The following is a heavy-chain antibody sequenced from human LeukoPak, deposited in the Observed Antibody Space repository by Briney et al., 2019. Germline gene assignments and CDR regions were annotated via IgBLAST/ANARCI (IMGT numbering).Heavy chain of an antibody. CDR1: GGTISSYY. CDR3: ARGTPLGIDY. D-gene: IGHD1-1*01. J-gene: IGHJ4*02. CDR2: IYYSGST. V-gene: IGHV4-59*01. Sequence: SETLSLTCTVSGGTISSYYWSWIRQPPGKGLEWIGYIYYSGSTNYNPSLKSRVTISVDTSKNQFPLKLSSVTAADTAVYYCARGTPLGIDYWGQGTLVTVSS.